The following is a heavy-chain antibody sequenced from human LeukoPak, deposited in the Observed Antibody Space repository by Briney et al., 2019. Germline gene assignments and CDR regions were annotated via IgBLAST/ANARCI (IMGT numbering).Heavy chain of an antibody. J-gene: IGHJ5*02. V-gene: IGHV3-23*01. D-gene: IGHD3-10*01. CDR3: AKDADASGSPYNWFDP. CDR2: ISGSGGST. Sequence: GGSLRLSCAASGFTFSSYAMSWVRQAPGKGLEWVSAISGSGGSTYYADSVKGRFTISRDNSKNTLYLQMNSLRAEDTAVYYCAKDADASGSPYNWFDPWGQGTLVTVSS. CDR1: GFTFSSYA.